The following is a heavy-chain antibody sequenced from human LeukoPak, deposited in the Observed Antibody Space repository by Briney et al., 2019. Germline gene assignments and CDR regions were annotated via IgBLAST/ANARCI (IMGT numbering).Heavy chain of an antibody. D-gene: IGHD2-15*01. J-gene: IGHJ6*02. CDR2: INPNSGGT. CDR1: GYTFTGYY. V-gene: IGHV1-2*02. CDR3: AREGIVVVVAATQPPLDV. Sequence: GASVKVSCKASGYTFTGYYMHWVRQAPGQGLEWMGWINPNSGGTNYAQKFQGRVTMTRDTSISTAYMELSGLRSDDTAVYYCAREGIVVVVAATQPPLDVWGQGTTVTVSS.